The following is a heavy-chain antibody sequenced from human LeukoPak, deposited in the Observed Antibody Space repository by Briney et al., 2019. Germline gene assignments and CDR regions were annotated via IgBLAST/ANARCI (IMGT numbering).Heavy chain of an antibody. CDR3: ATLFGGNYFDY. CDR2: IYYSGST. J-gene: IGHJ4*02. D-gene: IGHD3-10*01. CDR1: GGSISRYY. V-gene: IGHV4-59*01. Sequence: PSETLSLTCTVSGGSISRYYWSWIRQPPGKGLEWIGYIYYSGSTNYNPSLKSRVTISVDTSKNQFSLKLSSVTAADTAVYYCATLFGGNYFDYWGQGTLVTVSS.